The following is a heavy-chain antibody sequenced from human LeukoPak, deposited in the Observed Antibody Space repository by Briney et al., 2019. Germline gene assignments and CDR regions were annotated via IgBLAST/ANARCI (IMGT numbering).Heavy chain of an antibody. D-gene: IGHD1-14*01. J-gene: IGHJ4*02. V-gene: IGHV4-34*01. Sequence: SETLSLTCAVYGGSFSGYYWSWIRQPPGKGLEWIGEINHSGSTNYNPSLKSRVTISVDTSKNQFSLKLSSVTAADTAVYYCAKEGRSNTPGYWGQGALVTVSS. CDR2: INHSGST. CDR3: AKEGRSNTPGY. CDR1: GGSFSGYY.